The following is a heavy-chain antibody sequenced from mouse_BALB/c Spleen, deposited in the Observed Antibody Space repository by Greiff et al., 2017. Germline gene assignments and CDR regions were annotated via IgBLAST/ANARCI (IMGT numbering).Heavy chain of an antibody. CDR3: ARASIDYTSHYAMDY. Sequence: QVHVKQSGAELMKPGASVKISCKATGYTFSSYWIEWVKQRPGHGLEWIGEILPGSGSTNYNEKFKGKATFTADTSSNTAYMQLSSLTSEDSAVYYCARASIDYTSHYAMDYWGQGTSVTVAS. CDR1: GYTFSSYW. CDR2: ILPGSGST. V-gene: IGHV1-9*01. D-gene: IGHD2-4*01. J-gene: IGHJ4*01.